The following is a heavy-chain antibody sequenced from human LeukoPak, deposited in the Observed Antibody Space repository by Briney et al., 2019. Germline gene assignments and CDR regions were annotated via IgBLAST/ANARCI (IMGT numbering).Heavy chain of an antibody. CDR2: IRYDGSNK. CDR3: ARELYCSGGTCYGPHYFDH. V-gene: IGHV3-30*02. D-gene: IGHD2-15*01. CDR1: GFTFSSYG. J-gene: IGHJ4*02. Sequence: GGSLRLSCAASGFTFSSYGMHWVRQAPGKGLEWVAFIRYDGSNKYYADSVKGRFTISRDNSKNTLYLQMNSLRAEDTAVYYCARELYCSGGTCYGPHYFDHWGQGTLVTVSS.